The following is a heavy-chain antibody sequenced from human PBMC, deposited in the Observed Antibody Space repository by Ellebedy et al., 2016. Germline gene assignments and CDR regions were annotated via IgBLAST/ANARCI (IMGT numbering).Heavy chain of an antibody. V-gene: IGHV4-59*01. CDR1: GGSMSSYY. D-gene: IGHD2-15*01. CDR2: IYYSGIT. Sequence: SETLSLXXTVSGGSMSSYYWSWIRQPPGKGLEWIGYIYYSGITNYNPSLKSRVTISVDTSKNQFSLKLSSVTAADTAVYYCARGPSGGFNWFDPWGQGTLVTVSS. J-gene: IGHJ5*02. CDR3: ARGPSGGFNWFDP.